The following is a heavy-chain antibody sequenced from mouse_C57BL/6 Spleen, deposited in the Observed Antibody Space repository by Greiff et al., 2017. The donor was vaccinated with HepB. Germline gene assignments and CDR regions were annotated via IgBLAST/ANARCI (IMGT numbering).Heavy chain of an antibody. V-gene: IGHV5-17*01. CDR2: ISSGSSTI. J-gene: IGHJ2*01. CDR1: GFTFSDYG. Sequence: EVKLVESGGGLVKPGGSLKLSCAASGFTFSDYGMHWVRQAPEKGLEWVAYISSGSSTIYYADTVKGRFTISRDNAKNTLFLQMTSLRSEDTAMYYCARQRIYYDYLDYWGQGTTLTVSS. D-gene: IGHD2-4*01. CDR3: ARQRIYYDYLDY.